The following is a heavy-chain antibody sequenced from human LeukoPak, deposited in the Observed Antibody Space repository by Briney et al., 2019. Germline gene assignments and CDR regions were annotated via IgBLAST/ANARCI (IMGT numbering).Heavy chain of an antibody. CDR2: TYHRSTWYD. V-gene: IGHV6-1*01. CDR3: TREVAGTGGFDY. D-gene: IGHD6-13*01. CDR1: GDSFSSNNAA. J-gene: IGHJ4*02. Sequence: SQTLSLTCAISGDSFSSNNAAWNWIRQSPSRGLEWLGRTYHRSTWYDDYVVSVRSRLTITPDISKNQVSLQLNSVTPEDTAVYYCTREVAGTGGFDYWGQGITVTVSS.